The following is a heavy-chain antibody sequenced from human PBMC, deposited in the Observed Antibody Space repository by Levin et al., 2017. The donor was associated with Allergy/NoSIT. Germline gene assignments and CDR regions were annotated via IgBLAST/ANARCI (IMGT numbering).Heavy chain of an antibody. CDR1: GFTFSSYA. D-gene: IGHD6-19*01. J-gene: IGHJ5*02. CDR2: VSGNGAGT. V-gene: IGHV3-23*01. CDR3: AKPKWGYSSGWYSGPGS. Sequence: GESLKISCAASGFTFSSYAITWVRQAPGKGLEWVSTVSGNGAGTYYADSVKGRFTISRDNSKNTLYLQMNSLRAEDTAVYYCAKPKWGYSSGWYSGPGSWGQGTLVTVSS.